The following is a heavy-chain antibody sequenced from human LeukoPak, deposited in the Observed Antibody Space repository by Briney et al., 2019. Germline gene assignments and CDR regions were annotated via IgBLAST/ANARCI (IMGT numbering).Heavy chain of an antibody. CDR3: AKGRISGDAGLDY. D-gene: IGHD6-13*01. V-gene: IGHV3-23*01. CDR1: GFTFSSYA. CDR2: ISGSGGDT. J-gene: IGHJ4*02. Sequence: GGSLRLSCAASGFTFSSYAMSWVRQAPGKGLEWVSSISGSGGDTYYGDSVKGRFTISRDNSKNTLYLQVNSLRAEDTAVFYCAKGRISGDAGLDYWGQGTLVTISS.